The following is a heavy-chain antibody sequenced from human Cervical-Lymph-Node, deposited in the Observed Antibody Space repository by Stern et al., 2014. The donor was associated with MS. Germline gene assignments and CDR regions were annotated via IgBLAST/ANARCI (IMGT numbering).Heavy chain of an antibody. Sequence: VQLVESGAEVKKPGSSVKVSCKASGGTFNTNVISWVRQAPGQGLEWMGGIIPIFGTALYAQTFPGRVTITANESTRAVYMELLSLRSEDTAVYYCARAAYSTSSYNYWGQGTLVIVSS. CDR1: GGTFNTNV. CDR3: ARAAYSTSSYNY. D-gene: IGHD6-6*01. J-gene: IGHJ4*02. CDR2: IIPIFGTA. V-gene: IGHV1-69*01.